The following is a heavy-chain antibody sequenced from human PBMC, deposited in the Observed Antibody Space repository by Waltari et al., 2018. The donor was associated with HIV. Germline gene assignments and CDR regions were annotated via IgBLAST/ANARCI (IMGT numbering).Heavy chain of an antibody. D-gene: IGHD4-4*01. J-gene: IGHJ4*01. Sequence: HVHLLQSGPGLVTSSQTLSITCAISGDSVSSDRAAWTWIRLSPSGRLELLGRTYDRSKWFQLYAPSVRGRIRVDVDTSVNHFSLHLDSVTPDDTAVYHCARDSNGLDYWGQEPWSPSP. CDR3: ARDSNGLDY. CDR1: GDSVSSDRAA. V-gene: IGHV6-1*02. CDR2: TYDRSKWFQ.